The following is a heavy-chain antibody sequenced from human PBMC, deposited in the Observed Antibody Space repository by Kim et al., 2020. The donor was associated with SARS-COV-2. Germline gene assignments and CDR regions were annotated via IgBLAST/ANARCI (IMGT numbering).Heavy chain of an antibody. CDR2: ISHDGNQV. D-gene: IGHD4-4*01. Sequence: GGSLRLSCAASGFMFNNYGLHWVRQAPGKGLEWVALISHDGNQVYYADSVEGRFAISRDNSKNTVHLQMNYVKAEDTAVYYCARYPPVERDDYNLDYIDYWGQGTLVIVSS. CDR1: GFMFNNYG. CDR3: ARYPPVERDDYNLDYIDY. V-gene: IGHV3-33*05. J-gene: IGHJ4*02.